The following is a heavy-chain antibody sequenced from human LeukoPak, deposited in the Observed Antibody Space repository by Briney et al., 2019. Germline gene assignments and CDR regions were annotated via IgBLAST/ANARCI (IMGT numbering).Heavy chain of an antibody. J-gene: IGHJ4*02. Sequence: GGCLRLSCAASGFIFSTYTMHWGRQAPGKVLEWVAIISHDGDNNYYADSVKGRFTISRDNSKDTLYLQMNSLRAEDTALYYCAKDSGRWELSWYLDYWGQGTLVTVSS. CDR3: AKDSGRWELSWYLDY. CDR1: GFIFSTYT. D-gene: IGHD1-26*01. CDR2: ISHDGDNN. V-gene: IGHV3-30-3*01.